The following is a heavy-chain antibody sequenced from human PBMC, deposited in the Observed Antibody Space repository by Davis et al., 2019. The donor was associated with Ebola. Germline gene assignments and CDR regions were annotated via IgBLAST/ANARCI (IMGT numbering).Heavy chain of an antibody. Sequence: SETLSLTCTASGASITSGAIYWGWLRQHPGTGLKWTGHNTYSGDTYYNPSLTSRLTISVDTSKSHFSLKLSSVTAADTAVYYCARDKGGYAGDWFDPWGQGTLVTVSA. CDR1: GASITSGAIY. CDR3: ARDKGGYAGDWFDP. D-gene: IGHD5-12*01. CDR2: NTYSGDT. V-gene: IGHV4-31*02. J-gene: IGHJ5*02.